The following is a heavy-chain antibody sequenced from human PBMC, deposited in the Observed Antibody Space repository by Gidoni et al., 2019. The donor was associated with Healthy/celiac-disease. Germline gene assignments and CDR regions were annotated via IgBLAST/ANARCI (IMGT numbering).Heavy chain of an antibody. V-gene: IGHV4-59*01. Sequence: QVQLQESGPGLVKPSETLSLTCTVSGGSISSYYWSWIRQPPGKGLEWIGYIYYSGSTNYNPSLKSRVTISVDTSKNQFSLKLSSVTAADTAVYYCARDLPYYYDSSSGNVAFDIWGQGTMVTVSS. CDR2: IYYSGST. D-gene: IGHD3-22*01. CDR1: GGSISSYY. CDR3: ARDLPYYYDSSSGNVAFDI. J-gene: IGHJ3*02.